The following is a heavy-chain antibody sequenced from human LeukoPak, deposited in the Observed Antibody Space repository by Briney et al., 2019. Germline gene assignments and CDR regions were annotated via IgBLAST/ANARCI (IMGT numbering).Heavy chain of an antibody. J-gene: IGHJ3*02. CDR2: IYYSGST. CDR3: ARDLRYGDYAFDI. CDR1: GGSISSGYYY. D-gene: IGHD4-17*01. Sequence: SQTLSLTCTVSGGSISSGYYYCSWILQPPGKGLEWIGYIYYSGSTYYNPSLKSRVTISVDTSKNQFSLKLSSVTAADTAVYYCARDLRYGDYAFDIWGQGTMVTVSS. V-gene: IGHV4-30-4*08.